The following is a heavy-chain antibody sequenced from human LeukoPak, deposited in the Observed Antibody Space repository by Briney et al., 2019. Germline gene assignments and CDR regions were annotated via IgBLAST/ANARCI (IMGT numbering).Heavy chain of an antibody. CDR2: ISWNSGSI. CDR3: ARGGELFAWVNWFDP. CDR1: GFTFDDYA. Sequence: GGSLRLSCAASGFTFDDYAMHWVRQAPGKGLEWVSGISWNSGSIGYADSVKGRFTISRDNAKNSLYLQMNSLRAEDTAVYYCARGGELFAWVNWFDPWGQGTLVTVSS. J-gene: IGHJ5*02. D-gene: IGHD1-7*01. V-gene: IGHV3-9*01.